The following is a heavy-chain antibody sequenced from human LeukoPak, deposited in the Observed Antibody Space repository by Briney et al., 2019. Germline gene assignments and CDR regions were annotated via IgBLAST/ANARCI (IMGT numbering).Heavy chain of an antibody. CDR3: ARDLYGQAMDYYDSSGFDY. J-gene: IGHJ4*02. D-gene: IGHD3-22*01. V-gene: IGHV1-8*03. Sequence: ASVKVSCKASGYTFTSYDINWVRLATGQGLEWMGWMNPNSGNTGHAQKFQGRVTITRDTSASTAYMELSSLRSEDTAVYYCARDLYGQAMDYYDSSGFDYWGQGTLVTVSS. CDR1: GYTFTSYD. CDR2: MNPNSGNT.